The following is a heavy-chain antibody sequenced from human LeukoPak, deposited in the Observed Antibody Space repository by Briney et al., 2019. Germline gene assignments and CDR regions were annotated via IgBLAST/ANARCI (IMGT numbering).Heavy chain of an antibody. D-gene: IGHD6-25*01. Sequence: GASVKVSCKASGYTFTSYDINWVRQATGQGLEWMGWMNPNSGNTGYAQKFQGRVTMTRNTSISTAYMELSSLRSEGTAVYYCARAPHSGWVRWFDPWGQGTLVTVSS. CDR3: ARAPHSGWVRWFDP. V-gene: IGHV1-8*01. CDR1: GYTFTSYD. CDR2: MNPNSGNT. J-gene: IGHJ5*02.